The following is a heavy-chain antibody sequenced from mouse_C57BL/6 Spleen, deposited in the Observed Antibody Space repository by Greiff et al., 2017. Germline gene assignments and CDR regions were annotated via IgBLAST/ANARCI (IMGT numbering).Heavy chain of an antibody. V-gene: IGHV1-69*01. Sequence: QVQLQQPGAELVMPGASVKLSCKASGYTFTSYWMHWVKQRPGQGLEWIGEIDPSDSYTKYNQKFKGKSTLTVDQASSTAYMQLRSLTSEDSAVYYSARWGNLTGTLFDYGGQGTTLTGSS. CDR2: IDPSDSYT. D-gene: IGHD4-1*01. J-gene: IGHJ2*01. CDR3: ARWGNLTGTLFDY. CDR1: GYTFTSYW.